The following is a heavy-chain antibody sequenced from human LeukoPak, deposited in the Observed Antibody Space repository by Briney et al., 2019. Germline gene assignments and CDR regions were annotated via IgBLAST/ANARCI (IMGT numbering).Heavy chain of an antibody. CDR1: GFTFSSYG. CDR3: AKGLYDFSYYYYYYMDV. J-gene: IGHJ6*03. D-gene: IGHD3/OR15-3a*01. Sequence: GGSLRLSCAASGFTFSSYGMHWVRQAPGKGLEWVAFIRYDGSNKYYADSVKGRFTISRDNSKNTLYLQMNSLRAEDTAVYYCAKGLYDFSYYYYYYMDVWGKGTTVTVSS. CDR2: IRYDGSNK. V-gene: IGHV3-30*02.